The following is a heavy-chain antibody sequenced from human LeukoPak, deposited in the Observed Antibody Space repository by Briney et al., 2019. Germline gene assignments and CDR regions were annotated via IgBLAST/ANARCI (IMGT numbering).Heavy chain of an antibody. CDR2: ISSTGSTM. D-gene: IGHD3-10*01. CDR3: AREARNRITMVRGGNWFDP. J-gene: IGHJ5*02. CDR1: GFTVSSNE. Sequence: GGSLRLSCAASGFTVSSNEMSWIRQAPGKGLEWVSYISSTGSTMFYADSVKGRFTISRDNAKNSLYLQMNSLRAEDTAVYYCAREARNRITMVRGGNWFDPWGQGTLVTVSS. V-gene: IGHV3-48*01.